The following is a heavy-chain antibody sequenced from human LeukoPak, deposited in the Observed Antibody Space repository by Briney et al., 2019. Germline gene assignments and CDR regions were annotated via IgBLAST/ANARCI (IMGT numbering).Heavy chain of an antibody. Sequence: GGSLRLSCAASGFTFSSHWMSWVRQAPGKGLEWVANIKHEGSEKYYVDSVKGRFTISRDNAKNSLYLQMNSLRAEDTAVYYCARDLGIAAASDYWGQGTLVTVSS. D-gene: IGHD6-13*01. CDR2: IKHEGSEK. CDR3: ARDLGIAAASDY. J-gene: IGHJ4*02. V-gene: IGHV3-7*01. CDR1: GFTFSSHW.